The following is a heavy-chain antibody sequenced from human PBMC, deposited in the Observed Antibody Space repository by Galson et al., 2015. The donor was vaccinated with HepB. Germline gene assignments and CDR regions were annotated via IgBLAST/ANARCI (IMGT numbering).Heavy chain of an antibody. CDR1: GYTFTGYY. Sequence: SVKVSCKASGYTFTGYYMHWVRQAPGQGLEWMGWINPNSGGTNYAQKFQGRVTMTRDTSISTAYMELSRLRSDDTAVYYCARDSGVPREWSPFDYWGQGTLVTVSS. D-gene: IGHD3-3*01. CDR2: INPNSGGT. CDR3: ARDSGVPREWSPFDY. J-gene: IGHJ4*02. V-gene: IGHV1-2*02.